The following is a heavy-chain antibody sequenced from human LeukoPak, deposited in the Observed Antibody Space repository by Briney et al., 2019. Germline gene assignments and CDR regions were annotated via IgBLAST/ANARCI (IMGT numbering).Heavy chain of an antibody. V-gene: IGHV3-53*01. CDR2: IYTGSYT. CDR3: ARDGTSPL. CDR1: GFTVSSNY. J-gene: IGHJ4*02. Sequence: PGWSLRLSCVASGFTVSSNYMSWVRQAPGKGLEWVSVIYTGSYTHYADSVKGRFTISRDISKNTVYLEMNSLRAEDTAVYYCARDGTSPLWGQGTLVTVSS. D-gene: IGHD1-14*01.